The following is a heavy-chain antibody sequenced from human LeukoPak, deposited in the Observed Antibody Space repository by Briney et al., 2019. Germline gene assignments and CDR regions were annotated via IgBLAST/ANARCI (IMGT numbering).Heavy chain of an antibody. CDR3: ARLRRNSDKSGYYYYYDY. D-gene: IGHD3-22*01. CDR2: VNSVSSYI. Sequence: GGSLRLSCAASGFTFSRYGFNWVRQAPGKGLEWVSSVNSVSSYIYYADSVRGRFTISRDNADNSVYLQMNGLRAEDTAVYYCARLRRNSDKSGYYYYYDYWGQGTLVTVSS. J-gene: IGHJ4*02. CDR1: GFTFSRYG. V-gene: IGHV3-21*01.